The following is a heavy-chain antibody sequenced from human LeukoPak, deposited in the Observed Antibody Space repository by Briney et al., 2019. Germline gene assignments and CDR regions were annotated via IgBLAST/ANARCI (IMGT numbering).Heavy chain of an antibody. Sequence: GGSLRLSCAASGFTFSSYGMHWVRQAPGKGLEWVAFIRYDGSNKYYADSVKGRFTISRDNSKNTLYLQMNSLRAEDTAVYYCARERSGSYYYFDYWGQGTLVTVSS. CDR3: ARERSGSYYYFDY. D-gene: IGHD1-26*01. CDR2: IRYDGSNK. CDR1: GFTFSSYG. V-gene: IGHV3-30*02. J-gene: IGHJ4*02.